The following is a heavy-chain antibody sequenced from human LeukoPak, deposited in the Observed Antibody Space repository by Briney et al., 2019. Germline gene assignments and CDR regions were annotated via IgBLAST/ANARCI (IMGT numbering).Heavy chain of an antibody. CDR3: ASSIIAAVGQTPDY. Sequence: GGSLRLSCAASGFTFSSYSMNWVRQAPGKGLEWISYISSSSSTIYYADSVKGRFTISRDNAKSSLYLQMNSLRAEDTAVYYCASSIIAAVGQTPDYWGQGTLVTVSS. CDR1: GFTFSSYS. V-gene: IGHV3-48*01. CDR2: ISSSSSTI. D-gene: IGHD6-13*01. J-gene: IGHJ4*02.